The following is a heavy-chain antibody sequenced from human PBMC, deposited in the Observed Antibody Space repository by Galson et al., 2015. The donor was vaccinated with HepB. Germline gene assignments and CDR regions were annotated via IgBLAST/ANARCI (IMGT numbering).Heavy chain of an antibody. CDR3: ARENGRQLPLDY. CDR2: IHSSGFYK. D-gene: IGHD2-2*01. V-gene: IGHV3-21*01. J-gene: IGHJ4*02. Sequence: SLRLSCAASGFRLSSYSMNWVRQAPGKGLEWVSSIHSSGFYKYYAGSVKGRFTISRDNARNSLYPQMSSLRVEDTVVYYCARENGRQLPLDYWGQGTLVTVSS. CDR1: GFRLSSYS.